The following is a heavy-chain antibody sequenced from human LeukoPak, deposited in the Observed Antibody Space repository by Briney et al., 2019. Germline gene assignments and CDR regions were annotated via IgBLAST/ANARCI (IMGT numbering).Heavy chain of an antibody. Sequence: GGSLRLSCAASGFTFSSYSMNWVRQAPGKGLEWVSSISSSSSYIYYADSVKGRFTISRDNAKNSLYLQMNSLRAEDTAVYYCARDSDWGDAFDIWGQGTMVTVSS. V-gene: IGHV3-21*01. CDR1: GFTFSSYS. D-gene: IGHD7-27*01. CDR2: ISSSSSYI. J-gene: IGHJ3*02. CDR3: ARDSDWGDAFDI.